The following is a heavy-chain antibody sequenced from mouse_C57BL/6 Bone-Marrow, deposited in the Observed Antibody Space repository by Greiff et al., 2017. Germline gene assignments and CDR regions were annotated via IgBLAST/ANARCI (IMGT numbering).Heavy chain of an antibody. J-gene: IGHJ1*03. CDR2: ISAGGSYT. V-gene: IGHV5-4*03. CDR1: GFTFSSYA. Sequence: EVKLVESGGGLVKPGGSLKLSCAASGFTFSSYAMSWVRQTPEQRLEWVATISAGGSYTYYPDNVKGRFTISRDNAKNNLYLQMSHLKSEDTAMYYCARLTTPVLDVWGTGTTVTVSS. CDR3: ARLTTPVLDV. D-gene: IGHD1-1*01.